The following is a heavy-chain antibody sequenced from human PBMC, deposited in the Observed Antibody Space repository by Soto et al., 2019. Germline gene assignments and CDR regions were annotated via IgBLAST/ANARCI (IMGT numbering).Heavy chain of an antibody. D-gene: IGHD3-16*01. CDR2: IIPLFGTP. CDR1: GGTFSSYA. CDR3: AGEGVGARGMDV. Sequence: QVQLVQSGAEVKKPGSSVKVSCKASGGTFSSYAISWVRQAPGQGLEWMGGIIPLFGTPNYAQKFQGRVTITADDSTSTAYMELSSLRSEDTAVYYCAGEGVGARGMDVWGQGTTVTVSS. V-gene: IGHV1-69*01. J-gene: IGHJ6*02.